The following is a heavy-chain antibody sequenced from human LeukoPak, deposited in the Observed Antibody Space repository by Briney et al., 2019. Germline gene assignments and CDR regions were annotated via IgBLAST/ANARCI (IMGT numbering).Heavy chain of an antibody. D-gene: IGHD3-3*01. Sequence: SETLSLTCAVSGGSISSYYWSWIRQPPGKGLEWIGYIYYSGSTNYNPSLKSRVTISVDTSQNQFSLKLSSVTAADTAVYYCARHHNDFWSGYYLDYWGQGTLVTVSS. CDR3: ARHHNDFWSGYYLDY. V-gene: IGHV4-59*08. CDR1: GGSISSYY. J-gene: IGHJ4*02. CDR2: IYYSGST.